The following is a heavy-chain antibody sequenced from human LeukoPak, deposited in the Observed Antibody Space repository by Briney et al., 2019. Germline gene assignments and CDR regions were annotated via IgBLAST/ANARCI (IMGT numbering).Heavy chain of an antibody. V-gene: IGHV3-23*01. J-gene: IGHJ4*02. CDR1: GFTFSSFG. CDR2: IGGSGVST. Sequence: GGSLRLSCAASGFTFSSFGLSWVRQAPVKGLEWVSVIGGSGVSTYYADSVKGRFTISRDNSKNTLYLQMNSLRGEDTAVYYCAKRSDATFDFDYWGQGTLVTVSS. D-gene: IGHD3-16*01. CDR3: AKRSDATFDFDY.